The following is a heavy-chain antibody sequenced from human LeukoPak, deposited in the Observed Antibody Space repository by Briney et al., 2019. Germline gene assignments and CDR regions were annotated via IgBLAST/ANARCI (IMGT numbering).Heavy chain of an antibody. D-gene: IGHD3-10*01. CDR2: IYSGGRT. V-gene: IGHV3-66*01. J-gene: IGHJ6*02. CDR3: ARDRPLYGSGNYV. CDR1: GFSVRSNY. Sequence: GGSLRLSCAASGFSVRSNYMSWVRQAPGKGLEWVAVIYSGGRTNYADSVKGRFTISSDDSKDTLYLQMNSLRAEDTAVYYCARDRPLYGSGNYVWGQGTTVTVSS.